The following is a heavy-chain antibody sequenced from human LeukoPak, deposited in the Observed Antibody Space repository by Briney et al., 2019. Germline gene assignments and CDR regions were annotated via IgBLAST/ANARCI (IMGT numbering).Heavy chain of an antibody. Sequence: PSETLSLTCTVSGGSITSYYWSWIRQPPGKGLEWIGYIYYSGSTKYNPSLKSRVTISVDTSKNQFSLRLSSVTAADTAVYYCARDRVGHSAIDYWGQGTLVTVSS. CDR1: GGSITSYY. CDR2: IYYSGST. CDR3: ARDRVGHSAIDY. V-gene: IGHV4-59*01. D-gene: IGHD2-15*01. J-gene: IGHJ4*02.